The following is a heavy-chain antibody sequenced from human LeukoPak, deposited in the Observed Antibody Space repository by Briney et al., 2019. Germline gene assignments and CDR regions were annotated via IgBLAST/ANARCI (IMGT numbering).Heavy chain of an antibody. CDR2: ISGSSTYT. V-gene: IGHV3-11*05. D-gene: IGHD2-2*01. CDR3: ARDCTSTSCYVFDY. J-gene: IGHJ4*02. Sequence: GGSLRLSCAASGFTFSDYYMSWICQAPGKGLEWVSYISGSSTYTNYAESVKGRFTISRDNAKNLLYLQMNSLRAEDTAVYHCARDCTSTSCYVFDYWGQGTLVSVSS. CDR1: GFTFSDYY.